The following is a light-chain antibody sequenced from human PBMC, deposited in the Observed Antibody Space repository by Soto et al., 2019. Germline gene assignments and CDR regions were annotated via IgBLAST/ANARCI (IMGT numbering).Light chain of an antibody. V-gene: IGKV3-15*01. CDR3: QQYNNWPPFT. CDR2: GAS. CDR1: QSVSSS. Sequence: EIVMTQSPATLSVSPGERVTLSCRASQSVSSSLAWYQQKPGQAPRLLICGASTKATGIPARFSGSGSGTEFTLTISSLQSEDFAVYYCQQYNNWPPFTFGPGTKVDIK. J-gene: IGKJ3*01.